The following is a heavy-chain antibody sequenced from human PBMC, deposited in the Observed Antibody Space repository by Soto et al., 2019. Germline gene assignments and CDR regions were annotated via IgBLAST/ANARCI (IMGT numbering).Heavy chain of an antibody. CDR3: ASGGAGYRPFDI. CDR2: IYTSGST. J-gene: IGHJ3*02. Sequence: RSLTCTVSGGSISSYYWSWIRQPAGKGLEWIGRIYTSGSTNYNPSLKSRVTMSVDTSKNQFSLKLSSVTAADTAVYYCASGGAGYRPFDIWGQGTMVTVSS. V-gene: IGHV4-4*07. D-gene: IGHD5-18*01. CDR1: GGSISSYY.